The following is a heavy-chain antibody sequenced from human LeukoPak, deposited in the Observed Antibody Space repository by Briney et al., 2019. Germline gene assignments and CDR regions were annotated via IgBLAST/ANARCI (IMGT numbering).Heavy chain of an antibody. CDR2: ISYDGSNK. J-gene: IGHJ4*02. D-gene: IGHD4-17*01. V-gene: IGHV3-30-3*01. CDR3: ASTVPGGSVDY. Sequence: GGSLRLSCAASGFTFSSYAMHWVRQAPGKGLEWVAVISYDGSNKYYADSVKGRFTISRDNSKNTLYLQMNSLRAEDTAVYYCASTVPGGSVDYWGQGTLVTVSS. CDR1: GFTFSSYA.